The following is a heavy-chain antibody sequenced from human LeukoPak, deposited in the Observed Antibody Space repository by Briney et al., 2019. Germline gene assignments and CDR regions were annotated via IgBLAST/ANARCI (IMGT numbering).Heavy chain of an antibody. CDR2: ISGNGHA. CDR3: AKRGAEVGTTVAPGDY. D-gene: IGHD1-26*01. Sequence: GGSLRLSCAASGFTFDDYGMSWVRQAPGKGLEWVSAISGNGHAYYADSVKGRFTISRDNSKNTLYLQMNSLRAEDTAVYYCAKRGAEVGTTVAPGDYWGQGTLLTVSS. V-gene: IGHV3-23*01. J-gene: IGHJ4*02. CDR1: GFTFDDYG.